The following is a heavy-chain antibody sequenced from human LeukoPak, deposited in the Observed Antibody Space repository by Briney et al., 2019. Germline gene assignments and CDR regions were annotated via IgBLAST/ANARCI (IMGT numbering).Heavy chain of an antibody. V-gene: IGHV4-34*09. J-gene: IGHJ3*02. Sequence: SETLSLTCAVYGGSFSGYYWSWIRQPPGKGLEWIGEINHSGSTNYNPSLKSRVTISVDTSKNQFSLKLSSVTAADTAVYYCARGGDDYYDSSAPGALDIWGQGTMVTVSS. CDR3: ARGGDDYYDSSAPGALDI. CDR1: GGSFSGYY. CDR2: INHSGST. D-gene: IGHD3-22*01.